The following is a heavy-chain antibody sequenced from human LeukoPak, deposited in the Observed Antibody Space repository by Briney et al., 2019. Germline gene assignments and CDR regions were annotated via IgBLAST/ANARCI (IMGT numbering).Heavy chain of an antibody. CDR1: GFTFSSYG. Sequence: PGGSLRLSCAASGFTFSSYGMHWVRQAPGKGLEWVAFIRYDGSNKYYADSVKGRFTISRDNSKNTLYLQMNSLRAEDTAVYYCAREDYYDSSGLIGDYWGQGTLVTVSS. D-gene: IGHD3-22*01. CDR2: IRYDGSNK. V-gene: IGHV3-30*02. CDR3: AREDYYDSSGLIGDY. J-gene: IGHJ4*02.